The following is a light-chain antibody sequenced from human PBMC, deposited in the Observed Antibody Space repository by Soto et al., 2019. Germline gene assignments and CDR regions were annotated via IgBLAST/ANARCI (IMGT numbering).Light chain of an antibody. Sequence: DIQMTQPPSSLSASVGDRVTITCQASPDNYNYLDWYQQKPGKAPRLLIYDASNLATGVPSRFSGSGSGTDFTFTISSLQPEDIATYYCQQYDNFVITFGQGTRLEIK. CDR3: QQYDNFVIT. CDR2: DAS. V-gene: IGKV1-33*01. J-gene: IGKJ5*01. CDR1: PDNYNY.